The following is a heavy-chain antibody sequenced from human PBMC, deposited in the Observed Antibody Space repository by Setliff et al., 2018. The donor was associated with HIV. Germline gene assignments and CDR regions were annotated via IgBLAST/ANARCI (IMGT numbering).Heavy chain of an antibody. V-gene: IGHV4-39*01. CDR3: ATDSGSHDAFDI. Sequence: SETLSLTCTVSGGSITTSTFYWGWIRQPPGKGLEWIGSIYYSGSTYYNPSLKSRLTITQHTSKNQFSLKLSSVTAADTAVYYCATDSGSHDAFDIWGQGTMVTVS. CDR2: IYYSGST. CDR1: GGSITTSTFY. D-gene: IGHD1-26*01. J-gene: IGHJ3*02.